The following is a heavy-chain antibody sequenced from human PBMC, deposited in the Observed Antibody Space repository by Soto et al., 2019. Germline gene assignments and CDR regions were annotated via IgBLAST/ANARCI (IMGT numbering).Heavy chain of an antibody. V-gene: IGHV3-30*18. CDR3: AKGYCGGACESRGTKFDY. D-gene: IGHD2-21*02. CDR2: ISHDGSTK. CDR1: EFTFTSYG. Sequence: SLSLSCETSEFTFTSYGMHWVRQAPGKGLVGGAVISHDGSTKYYADSVTGRFTISRDNSKNTLYLQMNTLGVEDTAEYYCAKGYCGGACESRGTKFDYWGQGTMVTVYS. J-gene: IGHJ4*02.